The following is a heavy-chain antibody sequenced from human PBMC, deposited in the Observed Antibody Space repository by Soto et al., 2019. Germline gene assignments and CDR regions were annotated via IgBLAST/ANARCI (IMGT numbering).Heavy chain of an antibody. V-gene: IGHV3-15*07. CDR1: GFTFSNAW. Sequence: GGSLRLSCAASGFTFSNAWMNWVRQAPGKGLEWVGRIKSKTDGGTTDYAAPVKGRFTISRDDSKNTLYLQMNSLKTEDTAVYYCTTAQDIVVVPAANTGILGIYYYYGMDVWGQGTTVTVSS. CDR2: IKSKTDGGTT. CDR3: TTAQDIVVVPAANTGILGIYYYYGMDV. D-gene: IGHD2-2*01. J-gene: IGHJ6*02.